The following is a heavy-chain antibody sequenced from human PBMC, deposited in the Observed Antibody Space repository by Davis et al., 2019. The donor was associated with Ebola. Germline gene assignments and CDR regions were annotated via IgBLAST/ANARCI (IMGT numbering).Heavy chain of an antibody. D-gene: IGHD1-1*01. J-gene: IGHJ4*02. V-gene: IGHV1-18*04. CDR2: ISPHNGNT. Sequence: ASVKVSCKASGYTFTSYGITWVRQAPGQGLEWMGWISPHNGNTNYAQNVQGRVTMTTDTSTSTAYMEVGILRSDDTAVYYCARAQFPTTSDHWGQGTLVTVSS. CDR1: GYTFTSYG. CDR3: ARAQFPTTSDH.